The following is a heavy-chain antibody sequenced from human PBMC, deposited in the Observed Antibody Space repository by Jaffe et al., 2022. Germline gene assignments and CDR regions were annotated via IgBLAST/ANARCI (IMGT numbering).Heavy chain of an antibody. CDR2: VIPLFGTV. J-gene: IGHJ3*02. CDR3: ARVSRNGLRGAFDI. Sequence: QVQLVQSGAEVKKPGSSVKVSCKSSGGTFRNYAISWVRQAPGQGLEWMGGVIPLFGTVNYAQKFQGRVAITADESTSTAYMELTSVRSEDTAIYYCARVSRNGLRGAFDIWGQGTMVTVSS. D-gene: IGHD4-17*01. V-gene: IGHV1-69*01. CDR1: GGTFRNYA.